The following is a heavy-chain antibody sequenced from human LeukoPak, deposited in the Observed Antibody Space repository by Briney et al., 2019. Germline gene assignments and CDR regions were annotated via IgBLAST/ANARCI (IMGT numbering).Heavy chain of an antibody. Sequence: GGSLRLSCAASGFSFSNYGMHWVRQAPGKGLEWVAVISYDGSNKYHAGSVEGRFTISRDNSRDTLYLQLDSLRSEDTAVYYCAKGRGYCSGSSCPTGGDWGQGTLVTVS. CDR2: ISYDGSNK. CDR1: GFSFSNYG. D-gene: IGHD2-15*01. J-gene: IGHJ4*02. V-gene: IGHV3-30*18. CDR3: AKGRGYCSGSSCPTGGD.